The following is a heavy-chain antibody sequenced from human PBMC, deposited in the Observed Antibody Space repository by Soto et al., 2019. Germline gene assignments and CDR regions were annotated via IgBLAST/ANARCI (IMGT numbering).Heavy chain of an antibody. CDR3: ARDPSTTGYYGLDV. CDR1: GFTVKNYQ. J-gene: IGHJ6*02. Sequence: GGSLRLSCAASGFTVKNYQMNWVRQAPGKGLEWVSVIYSGGVTYYPDSVKGRFTTIRDTSKDTVYLQMNSLRADDTAMYYCARDPSTTGYYGLDVWGQGTTVTVSS. CDR2: IYSGGVT. V-gene: IGHV3-53*01.